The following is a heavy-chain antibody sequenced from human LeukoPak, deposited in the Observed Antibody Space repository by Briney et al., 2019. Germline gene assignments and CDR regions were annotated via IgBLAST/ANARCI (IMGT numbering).Heavy chain of an antibody. CDR3: AGGRISYYGMDV. D-gene: IGHD2-15*01. CDR1: GDSVSSNSAA. CDR2: TYYRSKWYN. V-gene: IGHV6-1*01. Sequence: SQTLSLTCAISGDSVSSNSAAWHWIRQSPSRGLEWLGRTYYRSKWYNDYAVSVKSRITINPDTSKNQFSLQLNSVTPEDTAVYYCAGGRISYYGMDVWGQGTTVTVSS. J-gene: IGHJ6*02.